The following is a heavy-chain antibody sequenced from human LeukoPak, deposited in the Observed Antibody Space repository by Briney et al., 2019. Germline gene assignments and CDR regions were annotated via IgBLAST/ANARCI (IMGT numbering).Heavy chain of an antibody. D-gene: IGHD3-16*01. V-gene: IGHV4-4*07. CDR2: IYTNGNT. J-gene: IGHJ4*02. Sequence: PSETLSLTCSVSGGSLSGYHWTWIRQPAGKGLEWIGRIYTNGNTNFNSSLRGRITMSVDTSKNQFSLNLNSVTAADTAVYYCARDVIIRSGGIATTSYFDYRGQGTLVTVSS. CDR1: GGSLSGYH. CDR3: ARDVIIRSGGIATTSYFDY.